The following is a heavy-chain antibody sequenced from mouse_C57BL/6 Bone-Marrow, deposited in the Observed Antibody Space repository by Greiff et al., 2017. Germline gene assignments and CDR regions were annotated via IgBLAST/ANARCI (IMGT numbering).Heavy chain of an antibody. V-gene: IGHV14-4*01. CDR3: TTGDYGPWFAY. Sequence: VQLQQSGAELVRPGASVKLSCTASGFNIKDDYMHWVKQRPEQGLEWIGWIDPENGDTEYASKFQGKATITADTSSNPAYLQLSSLTSEDTAVYYCTTGDYGPWFAYWGQGTLVTVSA. CDR1: GFNIKDDY. D-gene: IGHD2-4*01. J-gene: IGHJ3*01. CDR2: IDPENGDT.